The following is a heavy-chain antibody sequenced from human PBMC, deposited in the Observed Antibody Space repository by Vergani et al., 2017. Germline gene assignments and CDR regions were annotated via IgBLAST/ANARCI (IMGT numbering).Heavy chain of an antibody. CDR1: GYTFTSYD. CDR3: ARGISGDILNWFDP. Sequence: QVQLVQSGAEVKKPGASVKVSCKASGYTFTSYDINWVRQATGQGLEWMGWRNPNSGNTGYAQKFQGRVTITRNTSIRTAYMELSSLRSEDTAVYYCARGISGDILNWFDPWGQGTLVTVSS. CDR2: RNPNSGNT. J-gene: IGHJ5*02. V-gene: IGHV1-8*03. D-gene: IGHD3-9*01.